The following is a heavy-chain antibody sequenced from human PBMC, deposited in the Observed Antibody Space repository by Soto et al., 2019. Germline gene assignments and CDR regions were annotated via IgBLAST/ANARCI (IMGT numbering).Heavy chain of an antibody. CDR3: AKVEGSGRLAY. J-gene: IGHJ4*02. CDR2: ISGSGGST. CDR1: GFTFSSYA. V-gene: IGHV3-23*01. Sequence: EVQLLESGGGLVQPGGSLRLSCAASGFTFSSYAMSWVRQAPGKGLEWVSAISGSGGSTYYADSVKGRFTISRDNSNNTRYLQMNSLRAEDTAVYYCAKVEGSGRLAYWGQGTLVTVSS. D-gene: IGHD6-19*01.